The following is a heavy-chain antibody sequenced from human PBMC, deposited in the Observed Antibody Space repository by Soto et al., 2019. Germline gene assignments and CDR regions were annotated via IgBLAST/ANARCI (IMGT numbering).Heavy chain of an antibody. J-gene: IGHJ4*02. CDR2: INGGGGST. V-gene: IGHV3-23*01. Sequence: EVQLLEAGGDLIQPGGSLRLSCAASGFTFSSYTMTWVRQAPGKVLEWVSAINGGGGSTYYADSVKGRFTISRDNSKDTLYLQMNSLRAEDTAVYYCAKDKVCSGGSCYYDYWGQGTLVTVSS. CDR3: AKDKVCSGGSCYYDY. D-gene: IGHD2-15*01. CDR1: GFTFSSYT.